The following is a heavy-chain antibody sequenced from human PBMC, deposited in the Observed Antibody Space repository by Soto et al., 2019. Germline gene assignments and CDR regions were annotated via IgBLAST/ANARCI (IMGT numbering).Heavy chain of an antibody. V-gene: IGHV4-30-2*01. CDR3: ARGHYYYGIDV. Sequence: QLQLRESGSGLVKPSQTLSLTCDVSGGSISSGTYSWNWIRQPPGKGLEWVGYIYHSGSTYDNPSLKSRVTMSVNRSKNQFSLRLSSVPAADTAVYFCARGHYYYGIDVWGQGTTVTVSS. J-gene: IGHJ6*02. CDR1: GGSISSGTYS. CDR2: IYHSGST.